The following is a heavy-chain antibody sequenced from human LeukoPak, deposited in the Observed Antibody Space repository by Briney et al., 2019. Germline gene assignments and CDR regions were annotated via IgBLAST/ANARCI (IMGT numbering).Heavy chain of an antibody. Sequence: PGRSLRLSCAASGFTFSSYGMHWVRQAPGKGLEWVAVISYDGSNKYYADSVKGRFTISRDNAKNTLYLQMNSLRAEDTAVYYCARVPAANPADYWGQGTLVTVSS. CDR2: ISYDGSNK. D-gene: IGHD2-2*01. CDR3: ARVPAANPADY. V-gene: IGHV3-30*03. CDR1: GFTFSSYG. J-gene: IGHJ4*02.